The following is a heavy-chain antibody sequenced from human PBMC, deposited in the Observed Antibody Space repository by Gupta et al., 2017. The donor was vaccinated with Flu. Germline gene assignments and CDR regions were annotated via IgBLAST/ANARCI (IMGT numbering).Heavy chain of an antibody. Sequence: QVQLQESGPGLVKPSETLSLTCAVSGYSISSGYYWGWIRQPPGKGLEWIGSIYHSGSTYYNPSLKSRVTISVDTSKNQFSLKLSSVTAADTAVYYCARIDDYSNPDYWGQGTLVTVSS. CDR2: IYHSGST. J-gene: IGHJ4*02. D-gene: IGHD4-4*01. CDR3: ARIDDYSNPDY. V-gene: IGHV4-38-2*01. CDR1: GYSISSGYY.